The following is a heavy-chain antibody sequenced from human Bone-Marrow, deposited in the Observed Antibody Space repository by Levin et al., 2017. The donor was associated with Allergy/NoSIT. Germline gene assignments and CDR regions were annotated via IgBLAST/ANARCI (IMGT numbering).Heavy chain of an antibody. CDR1: GITFSSYG. J-gene: IGHJ6*02. CDR2: ISSEGGKK. CDR3: AKGWWEGYYHYGMDV. V-gene: IGHV3-30*18. D-gene: IGHD1-26*01. Sequence: PGGSLRLSCAASGITFSSYGMQWVRQAPGKGLEWVSFISSEGGKKNYADSVKGRFTISRDNSKNTLYLQMNSLRGEDTAVYYCAKGWWEGYYHYGMDVWGQGTTVIVSS.